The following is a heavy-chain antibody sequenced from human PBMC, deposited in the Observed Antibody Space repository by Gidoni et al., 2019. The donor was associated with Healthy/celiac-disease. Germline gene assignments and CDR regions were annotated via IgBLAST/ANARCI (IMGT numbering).Heavy chain of an antibody. D-gene: IGHD3-22*01. CDR2: IYYSGST. CDR1: GGSISSGDYS. J-gene: IGHJ3*02. V-gene: IGHV4-30-4*01. CDR3: ARGGYYYDSSGYPHDAFDI. Sequence: QVQLQESGPGLVKPSQTLSLTCTVSGGSISSGDYSWSWIRQPPGKGLEWIGYIYYSGSTYYNPSLKSRVTISVDTSKNQFSLKLSSVTAADTAVYYCARGGYYYDSSGYPHDAFDIWGQGTMVTVSS.